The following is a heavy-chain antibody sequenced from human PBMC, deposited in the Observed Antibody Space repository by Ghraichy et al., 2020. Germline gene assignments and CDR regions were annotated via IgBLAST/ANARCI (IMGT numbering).Heavy chain of an antibody. CDR3: ARNNYYEGYFDY. J-gene: IGHJ4*01. CDR1: GGSISSYY. CDR2: IYYSGST. Sequence: SETLSLTCTVSGGSISSYYWSWIRQPPGKGLEWIGYIYYSGSTNYNPSLKSRVTISVDTSKNQFSLKLSSVTAADTAVYYCARNNYYEGYFDYWGHGTLVTVSS. D-gene: IGHD3-22*01. V-gene: IGHV4-59*01.